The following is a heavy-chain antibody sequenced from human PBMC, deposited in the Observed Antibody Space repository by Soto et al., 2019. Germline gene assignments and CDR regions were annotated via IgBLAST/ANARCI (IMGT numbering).Heavy chain of an antibody. CDR3: ARVNPSPLYSSGVFDY. J-gene: IGHJ4*02. CDR2: ISSSGSTI. D-gene: IGHD6-19*01. CDR1: GFTFSDYY. V-gene: IGHV3-11*01. Sequence: GGSLRLSCAASGFTFSDYYMSWIRQAPGKGLEWVSYISSSGSTIYYADSVKGRFTISRDNAKNSLYLQMNSLRAEDTAVYYCARVNPSPLYSSGVFDYWGQGTLVTVSS.